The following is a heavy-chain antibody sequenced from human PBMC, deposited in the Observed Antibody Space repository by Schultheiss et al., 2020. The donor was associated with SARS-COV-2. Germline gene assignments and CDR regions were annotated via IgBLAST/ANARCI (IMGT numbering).Heavy chain of an antibody. Sequence: ASVKVSCKASGYTFTGYYMHWVRQAPGQGLEWMGWINPNSGGTNSAQKFQGRVTMTRDTSISTAYMELSRLRSDDTAVYYCARVGCSGGSCSPSYFDYWGQGTLVTVSS. CDR2: INPNSGGT. J-gene: IGHJ4*02. CDR1: GYTFTGYY. V-gene: IGHV1-2*02. CDR3: ARVGCSGGSCSPSYFDY. D-gene: IGHD2-15*01.